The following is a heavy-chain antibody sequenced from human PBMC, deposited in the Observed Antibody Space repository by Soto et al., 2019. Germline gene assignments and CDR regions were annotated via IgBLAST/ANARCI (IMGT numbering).Heavy chain of an antibody. D-gene: IGHD3-10*01. V-gene: IGHV1-18*01. CDR2: VSGYIGNT. CDR3: AIFGSATYYYYGVDV. CDR1: GYIFTNYD. J-gene: IGHJ6*02. Sequence: QVQLVQSETEVKKPGASVKVSCKASGYIFTNYDITWVRQAPGQGLEWMGWVSGYIGNTKYAQKFQDRVTMTTDTSTSTVYMELRSLRSDDTAVYYCAIFGSATYYYYGVDVWGQGTTVFVSS.